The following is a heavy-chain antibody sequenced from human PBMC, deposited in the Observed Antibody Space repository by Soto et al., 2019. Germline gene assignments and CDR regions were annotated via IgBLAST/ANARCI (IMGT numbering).Heavy chain of an antibody. Sequence: GSLRLSCAASGFTFSSYGMHWVRQAPGKGLEWVAVISYDGSNKYYADSVKGRFTISRDNSKNTLYLQMNSLRAEDTAVYYCAKDLGGDYGDGYYYYYMDVWGKGTTVTVSS. CDR3: AKDLGGDYGDGYYYYYMDV. J-gene: IGHJ6*03. D-gene: IGHD4-17*01. CDR1: GFTFSSYG. V-gene: IGHV3-30*18. CDR2: ISYDGSNK.